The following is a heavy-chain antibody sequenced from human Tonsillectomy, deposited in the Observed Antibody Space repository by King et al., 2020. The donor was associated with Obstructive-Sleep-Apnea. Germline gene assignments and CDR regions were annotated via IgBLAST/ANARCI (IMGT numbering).Heavy chain of an antibody. D-gene: IGHD6-19*01. CDR1: GFTFDDYA. J-gene: IGHJ2*01. V-gene: IGHV3-9*01. CDR3: AKASAAVAGLGYFDL. Sequence: VQLVESGGGLVQPGGSLRLSCAASGFTFDDYAMHWVRQAPGKGLEWVSGISWNNGSLVYAESVKGRFTISRDNAKNSLYLQMNSLRPEDTALYYCAKASAAVAGLGYFDLWGRGTLVTVSS. CDR2: ISWNNGSL.